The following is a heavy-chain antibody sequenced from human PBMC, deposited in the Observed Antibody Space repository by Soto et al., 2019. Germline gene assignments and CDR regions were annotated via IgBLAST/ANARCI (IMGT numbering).Heavy chain of an antibody. CDR2: IYYTGNT. D-gene: IGHD4-17*01. CDR1: GGSISSSSYY. V-gene: IGHV4-39*01. Sequence: ASETLSLSCTVSGGSISSSSYYWGWIRQPPGKGLEWIGGIYYTGNTYYNPSLKSRVTISVDTSKNQFSLKLSSVTAADTAVYYCTSPYYGGQDYWGQGTVVTVSS. J-gene: IGHJ4*02. CDR3: TSPYYGGQDY.